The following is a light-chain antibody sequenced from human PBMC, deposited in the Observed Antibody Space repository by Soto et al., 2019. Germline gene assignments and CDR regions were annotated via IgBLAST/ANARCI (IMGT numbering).Light chain of an antibody. J-gene: IGKJ1*01. CDR2: GAF. Sequence: EIVLTQSPSTLSSSPGERVTLSCRASPSFSNYLAWYHQKPCQSPRLLPYGAFNSAAGIPARFSGSGSGTDFTLTISRLEPEDFAVYYCQQYGSSPPFGQGTKVDIK. CDR1: PSFSNY. CDR3: QQYGSSPP. V-gene: IGKV3-20*01.